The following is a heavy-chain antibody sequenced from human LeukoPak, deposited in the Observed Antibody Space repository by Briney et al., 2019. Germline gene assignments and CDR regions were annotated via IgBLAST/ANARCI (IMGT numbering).Heavy chain of an antibody. Sequence: GGSLRLSCAASGFTFSDYYMSWIRQAPGKGLEWVSYISSSGSTIYYADSVEGRFTISRDNAKNSLYLQMNSLRAEDTAVYYCAKDRDTYNYGSGSYGPGFDYWGQGTLVTVSS. V-gene: IGHV3-11*04. CDR2: ISSSGSTI. CDR1: GFTFSDYY. J-gene: IGHJ4*02. CDR3: AKDRDTYNYGSGSYGPGFDY. D-gene: IGHD3-10*01.